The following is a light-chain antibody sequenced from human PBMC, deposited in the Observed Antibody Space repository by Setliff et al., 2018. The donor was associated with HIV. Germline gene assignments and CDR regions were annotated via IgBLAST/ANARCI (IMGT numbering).Light chain of an antibody. Sequence: EIVMTQSPATLSVSPGESVTLSCRASQSVYSNLAWYQQKPGQAPRLLIYAASTRATGTPARFSGSGYGTDFTLTISSLQSEDFAVYYCQQYNNWPPLTFGGGTKVDIK. J-gene: IGKJ4*01. CDR1: QSVYSN. V-gene: IGKV3-15*01. CDR2: AAS. CDR3: QQYNNWPPLT.